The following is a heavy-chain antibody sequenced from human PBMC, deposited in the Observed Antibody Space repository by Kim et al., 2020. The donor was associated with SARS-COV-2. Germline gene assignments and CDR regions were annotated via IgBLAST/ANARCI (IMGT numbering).Heavy chain of an antibody. CDR3: ARANRLVGYYYYYYGMDV. D-gene: IGHD6-19*01. J-gene: IGHJ6*02. CDR1: GYTFTSYD. CDR2: MNPNSGNT. V-gene: IGHV1-8*01. Sequence: ASVKVSCKASGYTFTSYDINWVRQATGQGLEWMGWMNPNSGNTGYAQKFQGRVTMTRNTSISTAYMELSSLRSEDTAVYYCARANRLVGYYYYYYGMDVWGQGTTVTVSS.